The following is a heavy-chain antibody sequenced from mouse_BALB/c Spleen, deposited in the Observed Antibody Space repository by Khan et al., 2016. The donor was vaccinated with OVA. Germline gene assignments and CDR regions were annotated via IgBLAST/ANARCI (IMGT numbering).Heavy chain of an antibody. CDR2: INTYTGEP. V-gene: IGHV9-3-1*01. CDR3: VRAATYYDFGYCYFDV. Sequence: QIQLVQSGPELKKPGETVKISCKASGYTFTNYGMTWVKQAPGKGLKWMGWINTYTGEPTYADDFKGRFAFSLETSASTAYLQINNLKNEDTATYFCVRAATYYDFGYCYFDVWGAGTTVTVSA. J-gene: IGHJ1*01. D-gene: IGHD2-4*01. CDR1: GYTFTNYG.